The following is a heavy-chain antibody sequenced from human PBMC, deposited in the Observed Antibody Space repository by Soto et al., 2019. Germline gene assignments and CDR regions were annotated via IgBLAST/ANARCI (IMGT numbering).Heavy chain of an antibody. CDR3: AKEEGDYYDSSGSNDY. D-gene: IGHD3-22*01. CDR1: GFTFSSYA. Sequence: GGSLRLSCAASGFTFSSYAMSWVRQAPGKGLEWVSAISGSGGSTYYADSVKGRFTISRDNSKNTLYLQMNSLRAEDTAVYYCAKEEGDYYDSSGSNDYWGQGTLVTVSS. J-gene: IGHJ4*02. CDR2: ISGSGGST. V-gene: IGHV3-23*01.